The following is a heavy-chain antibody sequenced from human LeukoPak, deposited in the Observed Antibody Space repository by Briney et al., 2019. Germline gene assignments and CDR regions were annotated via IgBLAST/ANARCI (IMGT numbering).Heavy chain of an antibody. CDR1: GGTFSSYA. CDR3: ARGDYDYVWGSYRTAVGWYYFDY. Sequence: ASVKVSCKASGGTFSSYAISWVRQAPGQGLEWMGGIIPIFGTANYAQKFQGRVTITADESTSTAYMELSSLRSEDTAVYYCARGDYDYVWGSYRTAVGWYYFDYWGQGTLVTVSS. CDR2: IIPIFGTA. D-gene: IGHD3-16*02. V-gene: IGHV1-69*13. J-gene: IGHJ4*02.